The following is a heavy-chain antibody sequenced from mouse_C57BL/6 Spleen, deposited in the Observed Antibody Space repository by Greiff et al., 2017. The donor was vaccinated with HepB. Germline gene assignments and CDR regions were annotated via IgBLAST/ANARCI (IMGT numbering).Heavy chain of an antibody. CDR1: GFSLTSYG. CDR3: AKILYYNGPMDY. D-gene: IGHD1-1*01. CDR2: IWGDGST. Sequence: VKLMESGPGLVAPSQSLSITCTVSGFSLTSYGVSWVRQPPGKGLEWLGVIWGDGSTNYHSALISRLSISKDNSKSQVLLKLNSLQTDDTATYYCAKILYYNGPMDYWGQGTSVTVSS. J-gene: IGHJ4*01. V-gene: IGHV2-3*01.